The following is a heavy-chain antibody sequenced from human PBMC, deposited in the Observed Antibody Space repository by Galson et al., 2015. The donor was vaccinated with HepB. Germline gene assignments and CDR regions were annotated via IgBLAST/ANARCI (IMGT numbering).Heavy chain of an antibody. J-gene: IGHJ4*02. Sequence: PALVKPTQTLTLTCTFSGFSLSTSGVGVGWIRQPPGKALEWLALIYWDDDKRYSPSLKGRLTITKDTSKNQVVLTMTNMDPVDTATYYCAHTAYDSSGYYLSFDYWGQGTLVTVSS. D-gene: IGHD3-22*01. V-gene: IGHV2-5*02. CDR3: AHTAYDSSGYYLSFDY. CDR1: GFSLSTSGVG. CDR2: IYWDDDK.